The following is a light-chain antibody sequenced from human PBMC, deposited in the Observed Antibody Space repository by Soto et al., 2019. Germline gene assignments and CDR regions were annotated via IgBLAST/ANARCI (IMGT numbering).Light chain of an antibody. CDR1: QNIRNY. Sequence: DIQMTQSPSSLSASVGDRVTITCRASQNIRNYLNWYQQKPGKAPRLLIYAASRLQSGVPSTFSGSGSGTDFTLTISSLQPEDFTTYYCHQSYSTPITFGGGTKVDIK. CDR2: AAS. J-gene: IGKJ4*01. CDR3: HQSYSTPIT. V-gene: IGKV1-39*01.